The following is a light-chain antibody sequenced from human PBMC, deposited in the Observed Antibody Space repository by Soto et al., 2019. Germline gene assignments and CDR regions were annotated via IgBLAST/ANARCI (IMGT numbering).Light chain of an antibody. Sequence: QSVLTQPPSVSGSPGQSVTISCTGTSSYVGSYNRVSWYQQPPGTAPKLMIYEVNNRPSGVPDRFSGSKSGNTASLTISGLQAEDEADYYCCSYTSSSVLFGGGTKLTVL. CDR1: SSYVGSYNR. CDR2: EVN. V-gene: IGLV2-18*02. J-gene: IGLJ2*01. CDR3: CSYTSSSVL.